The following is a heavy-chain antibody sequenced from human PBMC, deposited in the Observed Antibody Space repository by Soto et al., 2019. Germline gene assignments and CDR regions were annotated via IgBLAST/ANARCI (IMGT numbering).Heavy chain of an antibody. D-gene: IGHD2-15*01. J-gene: IGHJ4*02. Sequence: SVKVSCKASGGTFSSYTISWVRQAPGQGLEWMGRIIPILGIANYAQKFQGRVTITADKSTSTAYMELSSLRSEDTAVYYCARLGCSGGSCYYFDYWGQGTLVTVSS. CDR3: ARLGCSGGSCYYFDY. CDR1: GGTFSSYT. V-gene: IGHV1-69*02. CDR2: IIPILGIA.